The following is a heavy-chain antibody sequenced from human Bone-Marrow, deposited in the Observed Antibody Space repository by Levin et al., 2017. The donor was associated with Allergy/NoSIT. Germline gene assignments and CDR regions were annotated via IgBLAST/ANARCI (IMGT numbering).Heavy chain of an antibody. CDR1: GGSISTYY. J-gene: IGHJ5*02. CDR3: ARDDYGDYWFDP. V-gene: IGHV4-59*01. Sequence: ESLKISCTVSGGSISTYYWSWIRQPPGKGLEWIGNIYYSGSTNYNPSLKSRVTISVDTSKNHFSLKLSSVTAADTAVYFCARDDYGDYWFDPWGQGTLVTVSS. CDR2: IYYSGST. D-gene: IGHD4-17*01.